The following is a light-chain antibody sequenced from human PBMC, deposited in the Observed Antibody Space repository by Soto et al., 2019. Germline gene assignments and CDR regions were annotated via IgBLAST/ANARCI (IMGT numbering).Light chain of an antibody. V-gene: IGKV1-27*01. CDR3: QKYNSAPYA. J-gene: IGKJ2*01. CDR2: GAF. CDR1: QGISNY. Sequence: DIQMTQSPSSLSASVGDRVTITCRASQGISNYLAWYQQRPGQVPKLLIYGAFTLQSGVPSRFSGSGSGTDFTLAISSLQPEDVATYYWQKYNSAPYAFGPGTKLEIK.